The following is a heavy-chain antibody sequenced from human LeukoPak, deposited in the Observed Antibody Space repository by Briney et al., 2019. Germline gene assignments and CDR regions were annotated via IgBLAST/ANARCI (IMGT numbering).Heavy chain of an antibody. J-gene: IGHJ4*02. Sequence: GASVKVSCKASGYTFTGYYMHWVRQAPGQGLEWMGWINPNSGDTNYAQKFQGRVTMTRDTSISTAYMELSRLRSDDTAVYCCARDKSGSSGWYSYFDYWGQGTLVTVSS. V-gene: IGHV1-2*02. CDR3: ARDKSGSSGWYSYFDY. D-gene: IGHD6-19*01. CDR1: GYTFTGYY. CDR2: INPNSGDT.